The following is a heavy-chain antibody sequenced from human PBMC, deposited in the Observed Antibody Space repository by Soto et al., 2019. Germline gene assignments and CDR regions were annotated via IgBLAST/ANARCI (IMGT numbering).Heavy chain of an antibody. Sequence: EILPITCTVSGGCVSNSNYDWGWIRQSPGKGLEWIGSVYYRGRSYSKSSVKSRVTISVDTSKNQFSLNLNSVTASDTAVYYCVSQRTSVLTQAYFDYWGPGALVTVSS. J-gene: IGHJ4*02. CDR3: VSQRTSVLTQAYFDY. CDR1: GGCVSNSNYD. D-gene: IGHD2-8*01. V-gene: IGHV4-39*01. CDR2: VYYRGRS.